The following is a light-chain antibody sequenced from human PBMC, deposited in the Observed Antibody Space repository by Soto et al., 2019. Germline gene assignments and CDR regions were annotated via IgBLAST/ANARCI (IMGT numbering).Light chain of an antibody. Sequence: EIVLTQSPATLSLSPGERATLSCRAIQCFSSYLAWYQQKPGQAPRFLFYDASNRATGIPARLRGSGSGTDFILTISSLEPEDFAVYYCQQRSNWPPTFGQGTKV. CDR2: DAS. CDR3: QQRSNWPPT. V-gene: IGKV3-11*01. J-gene: IGKJ1*01. CDR1: QCFSSY.